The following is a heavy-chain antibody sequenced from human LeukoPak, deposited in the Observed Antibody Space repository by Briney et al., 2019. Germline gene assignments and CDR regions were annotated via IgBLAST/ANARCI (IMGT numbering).Heavy chain of an antibody. CDR2: MNPNSGNT. J-gene: IGHJ6*03. V-gene: IGHV1-8*03. CDR1: GYTFTSYD. D-gene: IGHD2-2*01. Sequence: VASVKVSCKASGYTFTSYDINWVRQATGQGLEWMGWMNPNSGNTGYAQKFQGRVTITRNTSISTAYMELSSLRSEDTAVYYCARGGGVPVYYYYMDVWGKGTTVTVS. CDR3: ARGGGVPVYYYYMDV.